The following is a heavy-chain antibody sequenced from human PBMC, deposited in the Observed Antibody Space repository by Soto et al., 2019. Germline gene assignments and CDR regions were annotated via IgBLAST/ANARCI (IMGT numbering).Heavy chain of an antibody. CDR1: GFSFSISP. CDR2: ISYDGTNK. J-gene: IGHJ4*02. Sequence: LRLSCAASGFSFSISPMHWVRQAPGKGPEWVALISYDGTNKFYADSVKGRFTISRDNSKSTLYLQVDSLRPEDAAVYYCARDPKTSGGQHRAFNYFDSWGQRTLVTVSS. CDR3: ARDPKTSGGQHRAFNYFDS. V-gene: IGHV3-30-3*01. D-gene: IGHD2-15*01.